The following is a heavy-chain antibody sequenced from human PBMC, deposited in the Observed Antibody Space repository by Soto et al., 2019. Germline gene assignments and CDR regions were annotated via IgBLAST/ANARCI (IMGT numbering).Heavy chain of an antibody. CDR1: GFTFSSYS. D-gene: IGHD6-19*01. CDR2: ISSSSYI. J-gene: IGHJ4*02. V-gene: IGHV3-21*01. CDR3: AGGIAGAGRSLDY. Sequence: GGSLRLSCAASGFTFSSYSMNWVRQAPGKGLEWVSSISSSSYIYYADSVKGRFTISRDNAKNSLYLQMNSLRAEDTAVYYCAGGIAGAGRSLDYWGQGTLVTVSS.